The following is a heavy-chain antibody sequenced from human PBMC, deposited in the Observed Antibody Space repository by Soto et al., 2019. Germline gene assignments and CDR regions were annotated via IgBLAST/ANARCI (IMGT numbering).Heavy chain of an antibody. CDR3: ASLDYGGHPYYYYGMDV. Sequence: SETLSITCTVSGSSISTSSYYWGWIRQPPGKELEWIGSIYYSGSTYYNPSLKSRVTISVDTSKNQFSLKLSSVTAADTAVYYCASLDYGGHPYYYYGMDVWGQGTTVT. D-gene: IGHD4-17*01. J-gene: IGHJ6*02. V-gene: IGHV4-39*01. CDR2: IYYSGST. CDR1: GSSISTSSYY.